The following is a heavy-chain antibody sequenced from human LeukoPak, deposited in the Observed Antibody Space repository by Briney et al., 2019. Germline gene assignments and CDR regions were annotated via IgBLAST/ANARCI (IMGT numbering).Heavy chain of an antibody. CDR3: ARAGCSITTCKAYVY. V-gene: IGHV4-4*07. J-gene: IGHJ4*02. D-gene: IGHD2-2*01. CDR1: GGSISSYY. CDR2: IYSTGST. Sequence: SETLSLTCTVSGGSISSYYWSWFRQPAGEGLEWIGRIYSTGSTNYNPSLKTRVTMSVDTSKNQFSLKLSSVTAADTAVYYCARAGCSITTCKAYVYWGQGTLVTVSS.